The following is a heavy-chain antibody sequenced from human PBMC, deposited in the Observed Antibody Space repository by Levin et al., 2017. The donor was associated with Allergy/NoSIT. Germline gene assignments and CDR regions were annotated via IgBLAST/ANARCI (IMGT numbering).Heavy chain of an antibody. Sequence: SETLSLTCTVSGGSISSGSYYWSWIRQPAGKGLEWIGRIYTSGSTNYNPSLKSRVTISVDTSKNQFSLKLSSVTAADTAVYYCAREVTDIVVVPAEELNWFDPWGQGTLVTVSS. J-gene: IGHJ5*02. CDR2: IYTSGST. V-gene: IGHV4-61*02. CDR1: GGSISSGSYY. CDR3: AREVTDIVVVPAEELNWFDP. D-gene: IGHD2-2*01.